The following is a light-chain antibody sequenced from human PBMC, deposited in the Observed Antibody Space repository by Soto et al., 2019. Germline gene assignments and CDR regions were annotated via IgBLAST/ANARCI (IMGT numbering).Light chain of an antibody. CDR3: CSHSGFNPPYV. CDR1: TDDIRSYQL. Sequence: QSALTQPASVSGSPGQSITISCTGITDDIRSYQLVSWYQQYPGKAPKLIIYDDIKRPSGVSSRFSGSKSGNTASLTISGLQAEDEDDYLSCSHSGFNPPYVFASGTKVTLL. CDR2: DDI. V-gene: IGLV2-23*01. J-gene: IGLJ1*01.